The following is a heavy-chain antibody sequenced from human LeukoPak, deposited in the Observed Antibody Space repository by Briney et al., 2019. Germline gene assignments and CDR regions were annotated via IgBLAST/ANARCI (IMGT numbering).Heavy chain of an antibody. J-gene: IGHJ3*02. CDR3: AKDRGYDDHAFDI. D-gene: IGHD5-12*01. CDR1: GFTVSSNS. Sequence: PGGSLRLSCTVSGFTVSSNSMSWVRQAPGKGLEWVSFIYSDNTHYSDSVKGRFTISRDNSKNTLYLQMNSLRAEDTAVYYCAKDRGYDDHAFDIWGQGTMVTVSS. CDR2: IYSDNT. V-gene: IGHV3-53*01.